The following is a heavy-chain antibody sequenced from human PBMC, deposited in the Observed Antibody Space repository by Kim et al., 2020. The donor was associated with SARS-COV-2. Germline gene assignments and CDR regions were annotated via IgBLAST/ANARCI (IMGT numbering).Heavy chain of an antibody. D-gene: IGHD3-10*01. CDR2: IFSGDSDA. CDR3: ARQDYYGSGKIDY. V-gene: IGHV5-51*01. J-gene: IGHJ4*02. Sequence: GESLKISCRGSGYRFTNYWISWVRQMPGKGLEWMGIIFSGDSDARYSPSFQGQVTMSVDKSISTAYLQWSSLEASDTAMIYCARQDYYGSGKIDYWGQGTQVTVPS. CDR1: GYRFTNYW.